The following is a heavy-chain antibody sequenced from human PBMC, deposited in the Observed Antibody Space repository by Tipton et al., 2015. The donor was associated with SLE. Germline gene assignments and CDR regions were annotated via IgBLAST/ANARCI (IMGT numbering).Heavy chain of an antibody. D-gene: IGHD6-13*01. Sequence: SLRLSCAASGFTFSSYDIHWVRQAPGKGLEWVAVIWYDGSNKYYADSVKGRFTISRDNSKNTLYLQMNGLRTDDTAVYYCAKDQITHLSWYDYWGQGTLVTVSS. V-gene: IGHV3-30*18. CDR1: GFTFSSYD. J-gene: IGHJ4*02. CDR2: IWYDGSNK. CDR3: AKDQITHLSWYDY.